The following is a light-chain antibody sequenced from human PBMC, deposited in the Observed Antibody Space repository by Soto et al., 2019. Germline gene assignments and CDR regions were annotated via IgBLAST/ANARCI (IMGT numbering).Light chain of an antibody. J-gene: IGLJ1*01. V-gene: IGLV1-40*01. CDR3: QSYDSSLSVYV. Sequence: QSVLTQPPSVSGAPGQRVTISCTGSSSNIGAVYDVHWYQQLPGTAPKLLISANSNRPSGVPDRFSGAKSGTSASLAITGLQAEDEADYYCQSYDSSLSVYVFGTGTKLTVL. CDR2: ANS. CDR1: SSNIGAVYD.